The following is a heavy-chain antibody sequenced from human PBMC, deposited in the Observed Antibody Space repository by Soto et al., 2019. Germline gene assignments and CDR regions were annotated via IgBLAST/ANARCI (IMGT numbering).Heavy chain of an antibody. CDR2: ISAYNGNT. D-gene: IGHD3-9*01. Sequence: ASVKVSCKASGYTFTSYGISWVRQAPGQGLEWMGWISAYNGNTNYAQKLQGRVTMTTDTSTSTAYMELRSLRSDDTAVYYCARALLYYDILTGYYGHYFDYWGQGTLVTVSS. V-gene: IGHV1-18*01. CDR3: ARALLYYDILTGYYGHYFDY. CDR1: GYTFTSYG. J-gene: IGHJ4*02.